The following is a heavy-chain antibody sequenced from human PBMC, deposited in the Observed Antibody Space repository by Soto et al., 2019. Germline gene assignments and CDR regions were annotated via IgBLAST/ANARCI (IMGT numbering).Heavy chain of an antibody. CDR2: ISYDGSNK. V-gene: IGHV3-30*18. D-gene: IGHD2-2*01. Sequence: GGSLRLSCAASGFTFSSYGMHWVRQAPGKGLEWVAVISYDGSNKYYADSVKGRFTISRDNSKNTLYLQMNSLRAEDTAVYYCAKDEGDIVVVPAAIVDYWGQGTLVTVSS. CDR1: GFTFSSYG. J-gene: IGHJ4*02. CDR3: AKDEGDIVVVPAAIVDY.